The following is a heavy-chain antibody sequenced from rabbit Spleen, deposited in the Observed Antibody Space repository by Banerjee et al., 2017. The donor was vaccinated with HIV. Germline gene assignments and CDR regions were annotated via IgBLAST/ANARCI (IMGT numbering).Heavy chain of an antibody. V-gene: IGHV1S40*01. Sequence: QSLEESGGDLVKPGTSLTLTCTASGFSFISGYYMCWVRQAPGKGLEWSACIAAGSAGTTYYANWAKGRFTISKTSSTTVTLQMTSLTAADTATYFCARDLDGVIGWNFGWWGQGTLVTVS. CDR3: ARDLDGVIGWNFGW. CDR1: GFSFISGYY. CDR2: IAAGSAGTT. D-gene: IGHD1-1*01. J-gene: IGHJ4*01.